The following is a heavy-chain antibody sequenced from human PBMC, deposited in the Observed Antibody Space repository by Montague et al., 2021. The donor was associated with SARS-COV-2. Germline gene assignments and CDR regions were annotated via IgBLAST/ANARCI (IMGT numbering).Heavy chain of an antibody. V-gene: IGHV4-34*01. Sequence: SETLSLTCAVYGGSFSGYYWSWIRQPPGKGLEWIGEINHSGSTNYNPSLKSRVTTSVDTSKNQFSLKLSSVTAADTAVYYCARALIMITFGGVIAHWFDPWGQGTLVTVSS. J-gene: IGHJ5*02. CDR2: INHSGST. D-gene: IGHD3-16*02. CDR3: ARALIMITFGGVIAHWFDP. CDR1: GGSFSGYY.